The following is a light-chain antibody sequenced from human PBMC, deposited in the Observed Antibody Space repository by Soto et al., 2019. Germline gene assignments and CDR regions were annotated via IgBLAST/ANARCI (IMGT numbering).Light chain of an antibody. V-gene: IGKV4-1*01. CDR2: WAS. J-gene: IGKJ1*01. Sequence: DIVVTQSPDSLAVSLGERATINCKSSQSVLYSSNNRNYLAWYQQRPGQPPKLLIYWASTRESGVPDRFSGSGSGTDFTLTISSLQAEDVAVYYCQQYSNTPLTFGQGTKVEIK. CDR3: QQYSNTPLT. CDR1: QSVLYSSNNRNY.